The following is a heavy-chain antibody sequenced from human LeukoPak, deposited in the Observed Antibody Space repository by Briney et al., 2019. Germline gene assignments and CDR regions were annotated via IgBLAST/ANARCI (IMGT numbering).Heavy chain of an antibody. CDR3: AKLPDIVLVVYAWYFDL. J-gene: IGHJ2*01. Sequence: GGSLRLSCAASGFTFSSYAMSWVRQAPGKGLEWVSAISGSGGSTYYADSVKGRFTISRDNSKNTLYLQMNSLRAEDTAGYYCAKLPDIVLVVYAWYFDLWGRGTLVTVSS. CDR1: GFTFSSYA. V-gene: IGHV3-23*01. CDR2: ISGSGGST. D-gene: IGHD2-8*02.